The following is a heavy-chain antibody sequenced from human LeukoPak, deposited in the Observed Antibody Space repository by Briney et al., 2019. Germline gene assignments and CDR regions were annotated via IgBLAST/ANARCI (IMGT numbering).Heavy chain of an antibody. CDR3: ARDSSGYSYGYGDY. Sequence: ASVKVSCKASGYTFTGHYMHWVRQAPGQGLEWMGWINPNSGGTNYAQKFQGRVTMTRDTSISTAYMELSRLRSDDTAVYYCARDSSGYSYGYGDYWGQGTLVTVSS. J-gene: IGHJ4*02. D-gene: IGHD5-18*01. CDR1: GYTFTGHY. V-gene: IGHV1-2*02. CDR2: INPNSGGT.